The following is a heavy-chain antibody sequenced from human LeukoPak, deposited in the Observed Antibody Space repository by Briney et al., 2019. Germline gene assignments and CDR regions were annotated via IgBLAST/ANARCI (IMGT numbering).Heavy chain of an antibody. V-gene: IGHV3-30*02. J-gene: IGHJ4*02. CDR3: AKDQDIVVVVAVPYFDY. CDR1: GFTFSTYG. Sequence: GGSLRLSCAASGFTFSTYGIHWVRQAPGKGLEWVAFIRYDGSNKYYADSVKGRFTISRDNSKNTLYLQMNSLRAEDTAAYYCAKDQDIVVVVAVPYFDYWGQGTLVTVSS. CDR2: IRYDGSNK. D-gene: IGHD2-15*01.